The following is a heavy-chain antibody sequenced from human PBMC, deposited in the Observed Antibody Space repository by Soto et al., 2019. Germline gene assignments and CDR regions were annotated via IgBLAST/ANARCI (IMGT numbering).Heavy chain of an antibody. Sequence: SETLSLTCTVSGGSISSGDYYWSWIRQPPGKGLKWNGYIYYSGSNYYNPSLKNRVTISVATSKNQFSLKLSSVTAADTAVYYCARGSQYYYYGMDVWGQGTTVTVSS. CDR3: ARGSQYYYYGMDV. CDR2: IYYSGSN. D-gene: IGHD6-19*01. J-gene: IGHJ6*02. CDR1: GGSISSGDYY. V-gene: IGHV4-30-4*01.